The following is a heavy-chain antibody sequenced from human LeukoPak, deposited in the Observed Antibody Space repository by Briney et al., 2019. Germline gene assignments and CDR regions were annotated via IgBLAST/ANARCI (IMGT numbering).Heavy chain of an antibody. CDR2: IKSKTDGGTT. CDR1: GFTFINAW. V-gene: IGHV3-15*01. D-gene: IGHD4-17*01. Sequence: GALLLSCAASGFTFINAWMSWVRQAPGKGLEWVGRIKSKTDGGTTDYAAPVKGRFTISRDDSKNTLYLQMNSLKTEDTAVYYCTTGYGDNYYYYGMDVWGQGTTVTVSS. CDR3: TTGYGDNYYYYGMDV. J-gene: IGHJ6*02.